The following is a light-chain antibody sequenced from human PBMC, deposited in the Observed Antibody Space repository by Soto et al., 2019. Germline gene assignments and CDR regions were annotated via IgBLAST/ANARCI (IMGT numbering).Light chain of an antibody. CDR1: QSVSSN. CDR2: GAS. Sequence: GCTASTATLAVSPGERATLSCRASQSVSSNLAWYQQKPGQAPRLLIYGASNRATGIPDRFSGSGSGTDFTLTISRLEPEDFAVYYCQQYGSSGTFGQRT. J-gene: IGKJ1*01. V-gene: IGKV3-20*01. CDR3: QQYGSSGT.